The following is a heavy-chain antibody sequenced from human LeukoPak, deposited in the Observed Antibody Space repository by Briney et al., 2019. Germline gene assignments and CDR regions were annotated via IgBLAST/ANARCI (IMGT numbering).Heavy chain of an antibody. Sequence: ASVKVSCKASGGTFSSYAISWVRQAPGQGLEWMGGIIPIFGTANYAQKFQGRVTITADKSTSTAYMELSSLKASDTAMYYCARREGFLEWLFDPSFDYWGQGTLVTVSS. J-gene: IGHJ4*02. V-gene: IGHV1-69*06. D-gene: IGHD3-3*01. CDR1: GGTFSSYA. CDR3: ARREGFLEWLFDPSFDY. CDR2: IIPIFGTA.